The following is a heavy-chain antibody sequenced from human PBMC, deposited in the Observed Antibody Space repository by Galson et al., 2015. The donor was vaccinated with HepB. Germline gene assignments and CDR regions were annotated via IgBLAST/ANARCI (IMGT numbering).Heavy chain of an antibody. CDR3: AREGTCPFGY. J-gene: IGHJ4*02. Sequence: CAISGDSVSSNSAAWNWIRQSPSRGPEWLGRTYYRSKWYTAYAVSVKSRININPDTSRNHFSLQLNSVTPEDSAVYYCAREGTCPFGYWGQGTLVTVSS. CDR2: TYYRSKWYT. V-gene: IGHV6-1*01. CDR1: GDSVSSNSAA. D-gene: IGHD1-1*01.